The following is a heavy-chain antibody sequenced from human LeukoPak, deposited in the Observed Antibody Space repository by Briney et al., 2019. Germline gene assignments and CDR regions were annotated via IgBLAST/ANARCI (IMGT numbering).Heavy chain of an antibody. CDR3: ATKYSSGWYGGRSNWFDP. CDR2: INPNDGDT. V-gene: IGHV1-2*02. CDR1: GYTFTDYY. J-gene: IGHJ5*02. D-gene: IGHD6-19*01. Sequence: GASVKVSCKASGYTFTDYYMHWVRQAPGQGFEWMGWINPNDGDTNYAQKFQGRVTITADESTSTAYMELSSLRSEDTAVYYCATKYSSGWYGGRSNWFDPWGQGTLVTVSS.